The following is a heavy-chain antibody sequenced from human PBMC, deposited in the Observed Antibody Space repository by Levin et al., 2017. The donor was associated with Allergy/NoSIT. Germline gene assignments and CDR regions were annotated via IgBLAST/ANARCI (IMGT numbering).Heavy chain of an antibody. D-gene: IGHD4-17*01. CDR2: ISNSGGNT. CDR3: AKDRITTAVDSHD. CDR1: GFTFSSYA. J-gene: IGHJ4*02. V-gene: IGHV3-23*01. Sequence: GGSLRLSCAASGFTFSSYAMSWVRQAPGKGLEWVSAISNSGGNTYYADSVKGRFTISRDNSRDTLYLQMNSLRAEDTAVYYCAKDRITTAVDSHDWGQGTLVTVSS.